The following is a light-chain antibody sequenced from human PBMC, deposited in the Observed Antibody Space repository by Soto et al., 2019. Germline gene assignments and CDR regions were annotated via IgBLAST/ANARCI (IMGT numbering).Light chain of an antibody. J-gene: IGKJ4*01. CDR3: QQYNNWPLT. Sequence: EIVMTQSPATLSVSPGERATLSCRASQSVTSNVAWCQQKPGQAPRLLIYGAITRAPGVPARFSGSGSGTEFTLTISSLQSEDFAVYYCQQYNNWPLTFGGGTKVEIK. CDR1: QSVTSN. CDR2: GAI. V-gene: IGKV3-15*01.